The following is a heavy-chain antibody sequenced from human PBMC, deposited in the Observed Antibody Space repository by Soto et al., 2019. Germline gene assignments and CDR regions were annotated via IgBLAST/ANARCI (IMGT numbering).Heavy chain of an antibody. CDR1: GGSISSGGYY. D-gene: IGHD3-10*01. Sequence: SETLSLTCTVSGGSISSGGYYWSWIRQHPGKGLEWIGYIYYSGSTYYNPSLKSRVIISVDASKNQFSLKLNSVTAADTAVYYCARDRGHYGSGSYFTWFDPWGQGTLVTVSS. CDR2: IYYSGST. J-gene: IGHJ5*02. CDR3: ARDRGHYGSGSYFTWFDP. V-gene: IGHV4-31*03.